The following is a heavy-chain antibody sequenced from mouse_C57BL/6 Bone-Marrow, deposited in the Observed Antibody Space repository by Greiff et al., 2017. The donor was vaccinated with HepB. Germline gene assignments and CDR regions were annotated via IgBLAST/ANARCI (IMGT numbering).Heavy chain of an antibody. Sequence: EVKLEESGGGLVQPGGSMKLSCVASGFTFSNYWMNWVRQSPEKGLEWVAQIRLKSDNYATHYAESVKGRFTISRDDSKSSVYLQMNNLRAEDTGIYYCTGLPPFYYFDYWGQGTTLTVSS. CDR2: IRLKSDNYAT. CDR1: GFTFSNYW. CDR3: TGLPPFYYFDY. J-gene: IGHJ2*01. V-gene: IGHV6-3*01.